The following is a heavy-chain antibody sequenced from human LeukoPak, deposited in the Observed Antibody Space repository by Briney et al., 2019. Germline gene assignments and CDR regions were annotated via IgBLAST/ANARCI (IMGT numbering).Heavy chain of an antibody. CDR3: ARDRIIRYYYYMDV. CDR1: GYTFTGYC. Sequence: ASVKVSCKASGYTFTGYCMHWVRQAPGQGLEWMGWINPNSGGTNYAQKFQGRVTMTRDTSISTAYMELSRLRSDDTAVYYCARDRIIRYYYYMDVWGKGTTVTVSS. D-gene: IGHD1-14*01. CDR2: INPNSGGT. V-gene: IGHV1-2*02. J-gene: IGHJ6*03.